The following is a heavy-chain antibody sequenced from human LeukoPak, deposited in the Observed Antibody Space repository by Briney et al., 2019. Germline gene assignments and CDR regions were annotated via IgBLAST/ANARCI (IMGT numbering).Heavy chain of an antibody. J-gene: IGHJ6*02. V-gene: IGHV3-30*03. Sequence: GGSLRLSCAASGFTFSSYGIYWVRQAPGKGLEWVAIISYDGNYRYYTESVKGRFTISRDSSKNTLYLQMDSLRAEDTAVYYCARGRGYFDNSAYYSTPHYYYGMDVWGQGTTVTVSS. CDR2: ISYDGNYR. CDR1: GFTFSSYG. CDR3: ARGRGYFDNSAYYSTPHYYYGMDV. D-gene: IGHD3-22*01.